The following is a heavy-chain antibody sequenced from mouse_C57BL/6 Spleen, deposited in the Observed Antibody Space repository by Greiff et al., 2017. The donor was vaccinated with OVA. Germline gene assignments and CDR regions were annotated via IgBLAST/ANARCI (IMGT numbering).Heavy chain of an antibody. CDR1: GYAFSSSW. CDR2: IYPGDGDT. D-gene: IGHD1-1*01. Sequence: VQRVESGPELVKPGASVKISCTASGYAFSSSWMNWVKQRPGKGLEWIGRIYPGDGDTNYNGKFKGKATLTADKSSSTAYMQLSSLTSEDSAVYFGARDYGSSSWFADWGKGTLVTVSA. J-gene: IGHJ3*01. CDR3: ARDYGSSSWFAD. V-gene: IGHV1-82*01.